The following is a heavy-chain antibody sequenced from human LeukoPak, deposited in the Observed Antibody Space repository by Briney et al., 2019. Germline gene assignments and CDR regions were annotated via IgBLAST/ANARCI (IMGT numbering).Heavy chain of an antibody. CDR1: GFTFSSYG. Sequence: GGSLRLSCGASGFTFSSYGMHWVRQAPGKGLEWVAVIWYDGRNKNYADSVKGRFTISRDNSKNTLSLQMNSLRAEDTAVYYCAKVNWCSASCADAWGQGTLVTVSS. J-gene: IGHJ4*02. CDR2: IWYDGRNK. D-gene: IGHD2-2*01. CDR3: AKVNWCSASCADA. V-gene: IGHV3-33*06.